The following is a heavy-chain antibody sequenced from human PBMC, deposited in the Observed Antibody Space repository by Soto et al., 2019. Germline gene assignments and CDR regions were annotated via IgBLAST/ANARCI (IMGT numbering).Heavy chain of an antibody. D-gene: IGHD5-12*01. V-gene: IGHV4-30-4*01. Sequence: PSETLSLTCSVSGGSINSYTNYWSWIRQTPSRGLEWIGYIYYSGSTYYNPSLKSRVTISVDTSKNQFSLKLSSVTAADTAVYYCERSIPEVEMATITEYNFDYWGQGTLVTVSA. J-gene: IGHJ4*02. CDR1: GGSINSYTNY. CDR2: IYYSGST. CDR3: ERSIPEVEMATITEYNFDY.